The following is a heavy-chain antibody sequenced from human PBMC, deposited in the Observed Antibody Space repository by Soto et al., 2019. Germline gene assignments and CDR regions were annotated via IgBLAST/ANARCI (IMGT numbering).Heavy chain of an antibody. CDR3: ANPPAKWTPKGWYYFDD. Sequence: GGSLRLSCAASGFTFSSYAMSWVRQAPGKGLEWVSAISGSGGSTYYADSVKGRFTISRDNSKNTLYLQMNSLRAEDTAVYYCANPPAKWTPKGWYYFDDWGQGTLVTVAS. CDR2: ISGSGGST. CDR1: GFTFSSYA. J-gene: IGHJ4*02. D-gene: IGHD1-26*01. V-gene: IGHV3-23*01.